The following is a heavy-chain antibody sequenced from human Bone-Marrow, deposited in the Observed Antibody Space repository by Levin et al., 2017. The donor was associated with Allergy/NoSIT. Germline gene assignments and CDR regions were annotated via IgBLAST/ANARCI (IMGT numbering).Heavy chain of an antibody. J-gene: IGHJ6*02. V-gene: IGHV3-7*01. D-gene: IGHD2-15*01. CDR3: AREERTVGAAFITSYYGMDV. Sequence: GGSLRLSCAASRFISSRYWMSWVRQAPGKGLEWVANIKQDGSEKYYVDSVKGRFTMSRDNAKNSLSLQMNNLRAEDTAVYYCAREERTVGAAFITSYYGMDVWGRGTTVTVSS. CDR1: RFISSRYW. CDR2: IKQDGSEK.